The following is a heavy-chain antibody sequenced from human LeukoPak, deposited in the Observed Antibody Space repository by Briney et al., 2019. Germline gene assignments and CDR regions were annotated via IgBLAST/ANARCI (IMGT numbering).Heavy chain of an antibody. CDR1: GFTFSSYA. D-gene: IGHD3-10*01. CDR2: ISGSGGST. CDR3: AKVKLGELLYFDY. Sequence: PGGSLRLSCAASGFTFSSYAMSWVRQAPGKGLEWVSAISGSGGSTYYADSAKGRFTISRDNSKNTLYLQMNSLRAEDTAVYYCAKVKLGELLYFDYWGQGTLVTVSS. V-gene: IGHV3-23*01. J-gene: IGHJ4*02.